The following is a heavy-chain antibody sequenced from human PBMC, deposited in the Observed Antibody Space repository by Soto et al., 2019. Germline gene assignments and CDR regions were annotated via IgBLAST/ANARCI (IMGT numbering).Heavy chain of an antibody. Sequence: QVQLVESGGGVVQPGRSLRLSCAASGFTFSSYGMHWVRQAPGKGLEWMTVISYDGSNTYYADSVKGRFTISRDNSKNALDLQMNSLRAEDTAVYFCAKGMITIFPGTEYYYMDVWGKGTTVTVSS. J-gene: IGHJ6*03. CDR1: GFTFSSYG. V-gene: IGHV3-30*18. D-gene: IGHD3-3*01. CDR2: ISYDGSNT. CDR3: AKGMITIFPGTEYYYMDV.